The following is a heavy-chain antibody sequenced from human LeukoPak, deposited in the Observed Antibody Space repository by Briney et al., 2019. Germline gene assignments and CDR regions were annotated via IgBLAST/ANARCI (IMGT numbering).Heavy chain of an antibody. D-gene: IGHD6-19*01. Sequence: SETLSLTCAVYGVSFSGYYWSWIRQPPGKGLEWIGEINHSGSTNYNPSLKSRVTISVDTSKNQFSLKLSSVTAADTAVYYCARGDSSGWSKYYFDYWGQGTLVTASS. CDR2: INHSGST. CDR3: ARGDSSGWSKYYFDY. CDR1: GVSFSGYY. V-gene: IGHV4-34*01. J-gene: IGHJ4*02.